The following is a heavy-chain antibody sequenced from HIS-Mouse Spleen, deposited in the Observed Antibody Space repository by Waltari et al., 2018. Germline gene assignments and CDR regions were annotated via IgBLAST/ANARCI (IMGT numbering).Heavy chain of an antibody. CDR2: IYYSGST. Sequence: QLQLQESGPGLVKPSETLSLTCTVSGGSISSSSYYWGWIRQPPGKGLEWIGSIYYSGSTHYNPALKRRVTISVDTSKNQFSLKLSSGTAADTAVYYCAREIPYSSSWYDWYFDLWGRGTLVTVSS. J-gene: IGHJ2*01. CDR3: AREIPYSSSWYDWYFDL. D-gene: IGHD6-13*01. CDR1: GGSISSSSYY. V-gene: IGHV4-39*07.